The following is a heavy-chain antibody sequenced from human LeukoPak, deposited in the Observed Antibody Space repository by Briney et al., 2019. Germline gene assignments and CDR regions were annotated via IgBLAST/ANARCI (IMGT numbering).Heavy chain of an antibody. CDR1: GGSISSGGYF. Sequence: SETLSLTCTVSGGSISSGGYFWTWIRQPAGEGLEWIGRISTSGTTNYNPSLKSRVTLSVDTSKNQFSLKLSSVTAADTAVYYCATHKGWFDPWGQGTLVTVSS. CDR3: ATHKGWFDP. V-gene: IGHV4-61*02. J-gene: IGHJ5*02. CDR2: ISTSGTT.